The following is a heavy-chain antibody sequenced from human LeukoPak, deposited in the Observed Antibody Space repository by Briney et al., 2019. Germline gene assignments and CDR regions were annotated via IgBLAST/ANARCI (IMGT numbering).Heavy chain of an antibody. D-gene: IGHD5-18*01. CDR1: GFRFSNYS. CDR2: IGLSSGNT. CDR3: ARDLDYSCDF. V-gene: IGHV3-48*02. Sequence: GGSLRLTCVASGFRFSNYSMNWVRQAPGKGLEWISYIGLSSGNTFYAESVEGRFTISRDNAKNSLYLVMNCVRDEDTAVYYCARDLDYSCDFWGQGAQVIVSS. J-gene: IGHJ4*02.